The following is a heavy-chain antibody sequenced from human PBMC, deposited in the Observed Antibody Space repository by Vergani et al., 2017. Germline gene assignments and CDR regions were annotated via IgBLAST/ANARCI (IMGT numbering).Heavy chain of an antibody. CDR3: ARAGDIVVVPAASWFDP. J-gene: IGHJ5*02. D-gene: IGHD2-2*01. V-gene: IGHV3-23*03. CDR2: IYSGGSST. Sequence: EVQLLESGGGLVQPGGSLGLSCAASGFTFSSYAMSWVRQAPGKGLEWVSVIYSGGSSTYYADSVKGRFTISRDNSKNTLYLQMNSLRAEDTAVYYCARAGDIVVVPAASWFDPWGQGTLVTVSS. CDR1: GFTFSSYA.